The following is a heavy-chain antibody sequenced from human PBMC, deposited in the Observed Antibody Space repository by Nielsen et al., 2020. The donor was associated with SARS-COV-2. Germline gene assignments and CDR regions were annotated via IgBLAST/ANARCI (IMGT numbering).Heavy chain of an antibody. CDR1: GYTFTGYY. CDR2: INPNSGGT. V-gene: IGHV1-2*06. Sequence: ASVKVSCKASGYTFTGYYMHWVRQAPGQGLEWMGRINPNSGGTNYAQKFQGSVTLTRDTSTSTVYMELSSLRTEDTAVYYCARDLGGTGDYYYGMDVWGQGTTVTVSS. CDR3: ARDLGGTGDYYYGMDV. D-gene: IGHD1/OR15-1a*01. J-gene: IGHJ6*02.